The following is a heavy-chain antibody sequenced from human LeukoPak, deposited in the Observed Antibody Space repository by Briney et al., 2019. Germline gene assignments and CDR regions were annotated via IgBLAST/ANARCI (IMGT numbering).Heavy chain of an antibody. Sequence: GASVKVSCKASGYTFTSYDINWVRQATGQGLEWMGWMNPNSGNTGYAQKFQGRVTMTRNTSISTAYMELSSLRSEDTAVYYCARGPTLTLYSGYDLVYWGQGTLVTVSS. D-gene: IGHD5-12*01. CDR3: ARGPTLTLYSGYDLVY. CDR2: MNPNSGNT. CDR1: GYTFTSYD. J-gene: IGHJ4*02. V-gene: IGHV1-8*01.